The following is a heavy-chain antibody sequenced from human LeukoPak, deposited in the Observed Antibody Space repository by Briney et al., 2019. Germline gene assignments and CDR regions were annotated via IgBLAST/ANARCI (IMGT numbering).Heavy chain of an antibody. CDR2: IIPIFGTA. V-gene: IGHV1-69*06. CDR3: ARGTFATPFSWFDP. J-gene: IGHJ5*02. Sequence: SVKVSCKASGGTFSSYAISWVRQAPGQGLEWMGGIIPIFGTANYAQKFQGRVTITADKSTSTAYMELSSLRSEGTAVYYCARGTFATPFSWFDPWGQGTLVTVSS. D-gene: IGHD3-16*01. CDR1: GGTFSSYA.